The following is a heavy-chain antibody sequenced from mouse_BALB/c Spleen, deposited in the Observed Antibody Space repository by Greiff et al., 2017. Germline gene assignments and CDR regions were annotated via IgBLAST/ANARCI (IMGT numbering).Heavy chain of an antibody. CDR1: GYAFSSYW. J-gene: IGHJ3*01. V-gene: IGHV1-80*01. Sequence: VKVVESGAELVRPGSSVKISCKASGYAFSSYWMNWVKQRPGQGLEWIGQIYPGDGDTNYNGKFKGKATLTADKSSSTAYMQLSSLTSEDSAVYFCAITTVVATRFGYWGQGTLVTVSA. CDR3: AITTVVATRFGY. CDR2: IYPGDGDT. D-gene: IGHD1-1*01.